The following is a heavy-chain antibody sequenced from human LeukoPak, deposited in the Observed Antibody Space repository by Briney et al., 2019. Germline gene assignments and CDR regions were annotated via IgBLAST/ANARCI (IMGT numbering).Heavy chain of an antibody. CDR3: AKRQYSSGWYNFDY. CDR2: IIGSGGTT. J-gene: IGHJ4*02. V-gene: IGHV3-23*01. D-gene: IGHD6-19*01. CDR1: GFPFSSYA. Sequence: GGSLRLSCAASGFPFSSYAMIWLRQAPGKGLEWVSAIIGSGGTTYYADPVKGRFTISRDNSKNPLYLQMNSLRAEDTAVYYCAKRQYSSGWYNFDYWGQGTLVTVSS.